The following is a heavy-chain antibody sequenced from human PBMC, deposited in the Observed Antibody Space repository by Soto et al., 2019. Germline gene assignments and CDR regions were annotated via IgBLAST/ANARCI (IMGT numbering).Heavy chain of an antibody. D-gene: IGHD3-22*01. CDR1: GGSFSGYY. CDR2: INHSGST. CDR3: ASENYYDSSGSNAFDI. Sequence: SETLSLTCAAYGGSFSGYYWNWIRQPPGKGLEWIGEINHSGSTNYNPSLKSRVTISVDTSKNQFSLKLSSVTAADTAVYYCASENYYDSSGSNAFDIWGQGTMVTVSS. J-gene: IGHJ3*02. V-gene: IGHV4-34*01.